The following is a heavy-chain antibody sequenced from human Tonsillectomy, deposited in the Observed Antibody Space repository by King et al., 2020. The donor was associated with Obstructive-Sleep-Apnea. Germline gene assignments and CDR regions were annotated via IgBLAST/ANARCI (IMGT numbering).Heavy chain of an antibody. CDR1: GFTFDDYA. CDR2: ISWDGGST. CDR3: AKDEVAVTTPNYYYYGMDV. Sequence: VQLVESGGVVVQPGGSLRLSCAASGFTFDDYAMHWVRQAPGKGLEWVSLISWDGGSTYYADSVKGRFTISRDNSKNSLYLQMNSLRAEDTALYYCAKDEVAVTTPNYYYYGMDVWGQGTTVTVSS. V-gene: IGHV3-43D*03. J-gene: IGHJ6*02. D-gene: IGHD4-17*01.